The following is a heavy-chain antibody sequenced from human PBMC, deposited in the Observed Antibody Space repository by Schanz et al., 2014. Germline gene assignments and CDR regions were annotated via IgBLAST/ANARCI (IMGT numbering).Heavy chain of an antibody. J-gene: IGHJ6*02. CDR2: VSRDGSET. CDR3: ARGASRDYFAMDV. V-gene: IGHV3-74*01. Sequence: EVQLVTSGGDLVQPGGSLRLSCAASGFTFNTSWFHWVRQPPGKGLLWVSRVSRDGSETTYVDSVRGRFTISRDTAKNTAFLQMNNLRAEDTAVYYCARGASRDYFAMDVWGQGTTVTVSS. CDR1: GFTFNTSW.